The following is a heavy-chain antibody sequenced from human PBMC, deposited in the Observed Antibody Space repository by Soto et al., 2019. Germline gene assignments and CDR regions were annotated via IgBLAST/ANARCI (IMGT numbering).Heavy chain of an antibody. CDR2: INHSGST. J-gene: IGHJ4*02. D-gene: IGHD3-16*01. V-gene: IGHV4-34*01. Sequence: PSETLSLTCAVYGGYFSGYYWSWIRQSPGKGLEWIGEINHSGSTNYTPSLKSRVTISVDKSKNQVSLKLSSVTAADTAVDYCARTTAFVSGTYPPAHFDYWGQGTRVTVSS. CDR1: GGYFSGYY. CDR3: ARTTAFVSGTYPPAHFDY.